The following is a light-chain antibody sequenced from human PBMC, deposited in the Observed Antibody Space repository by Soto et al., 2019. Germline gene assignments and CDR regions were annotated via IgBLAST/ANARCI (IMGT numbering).Light chain of an antibody. CDR1: QSVSYSY. Sequence: EIVLTQSPGTLSLSPGERATLSCRASQSVSYSYLAWYQQKPGQAPRLLIYGASSRATGIPDRFSGSESGTDFTLTISRLEPEDFAVYYCQQYGSSPHTFGGGTKVEIK. J-gene: IGKJ4*01. CDR2: GAS. CDR3: QQYGSSPHT. V-gene: IGKV3-20*01.